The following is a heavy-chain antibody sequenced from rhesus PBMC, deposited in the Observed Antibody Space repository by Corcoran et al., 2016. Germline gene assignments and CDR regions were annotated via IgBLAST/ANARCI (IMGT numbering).Heavy chain of an antibody. CDR1: GGSLSSHY. D-gene: IGHD6-13*01. CDR2: ISGSGEST. J-gene: IGHJ5-2*02. CDR3: ARGAAGYV. Sequence: LQLQESGPGLVKPSETLSLTCAVSGGSLSSHYWSWIRPPPGKGLGGNGRISGSGESTDYNPSLKSRVPISTDTSKNQFFLKLSSVTAADTAVYYCARGAAGYVWGRGVLVTVSS. V-gene: IGHV4-173*01.